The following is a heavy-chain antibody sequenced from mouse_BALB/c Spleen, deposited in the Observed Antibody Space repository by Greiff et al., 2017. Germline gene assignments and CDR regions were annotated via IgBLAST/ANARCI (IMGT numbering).Heavy chain of an antibody. V-gene: IGHV1-4*02. CDR3: ARRGNYYGSSCGYFDV. Sequence: QVQLKESAAELARPGASVKMSCKASGYTFTSYTMHWVKQRPGQGLEWIGYINPSSGYTEYNQKFKDKTTLTADKSSSTAYMQLSSLTSEDSAVYYCARRGNYYGSSCGYFDVWGAGTTVTVSS. J-gene: IGHJ1*01. D-gene: IGHD1-1*01. CDR1: GYTFTSYT. CDR2: INPSSGYT.